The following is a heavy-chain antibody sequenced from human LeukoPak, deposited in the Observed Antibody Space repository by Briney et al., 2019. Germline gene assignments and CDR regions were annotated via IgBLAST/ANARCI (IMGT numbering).Heavy chain of an antibody. CDR3: ATIAATGLRDAFDI. Sequence: GGSLRLSCAASGFTFSSYAMSWVRQAPGKALEWVSSISSTSRFMFYPDSLRGRFTIFRDNAQNSLYLQMNSLRVEDTATYYCATIAATGLRDAFDIWGQGTMVTVSS. J-gene: IGHJ3*02. D-gene: IGHD6-13*01. CDR2: ISSTSRFM. CDR1: GFTFSSYA. V-gene: IGHV3-21*01.